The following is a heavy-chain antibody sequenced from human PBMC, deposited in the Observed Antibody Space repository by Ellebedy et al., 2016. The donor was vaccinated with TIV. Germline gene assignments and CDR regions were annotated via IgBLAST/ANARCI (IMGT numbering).Heavy chain of an antibody. V-gene: IGHV1-2*02. CDR2: INPNSGGT. D-gene: IGHD4-23*01. Sequence: AASVKVSCKASGYTFTGYYMHWVRQAPGQGLEWMGWINPNSGGTNYAQKFQGRVTITADESTSTAYMELSSLRSEDTAVYYCAAPAPTSVVTPSWAGMDVWGQGTTVTVSS. CDR1: GYTFTGYY. J-gene: IGHJ6*02. CDR3: AAPAPTSVVTPSWAGMDV.